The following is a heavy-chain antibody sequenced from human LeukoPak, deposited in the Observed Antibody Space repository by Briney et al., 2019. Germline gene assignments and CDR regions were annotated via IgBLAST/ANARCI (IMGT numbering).Heavy chain of an antibody. CDR1: GYTLTELS. CDR2: FDPEDGET. D-gene: IGHD1-1*01. V-gene: IGHV1-24*01. Sequence: ASVKVSCKVSGYTLTELSMHWVRQAPGKGLEWMGGFDPEDGETIYAQKFQGRVTMTEDTSTDTAYMELSSLRSEDTAVYYCARDQGRVLYYYYYMDVWGKGTTVTVSS. CDR3: ARDQGRVLYYYYYMDV. J-gene: IGHJ6*03.